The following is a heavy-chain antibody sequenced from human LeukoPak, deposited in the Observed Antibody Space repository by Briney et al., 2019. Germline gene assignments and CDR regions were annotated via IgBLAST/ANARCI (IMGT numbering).Heavy chain of an antibody. D-gene: IGHD2-2*01. J-gene: IGHJ5*02. CDR2: VYYTGST. V-gene: IGHV4-59*08. Sequence: SETLSLTCTVSGGSMSSHYWSWIRQPPGKGLEWIGYVYYTGSTNYNPSLKSRVTISLDTSKNQFSLNLTSVTAADTAVYYCARQSHCSSISCYPGGNWFAPWGQGTLVTVSS. CDR1: GGSMSSHY. CDR3: ARQSHCSSISCYPGGNWFAP.